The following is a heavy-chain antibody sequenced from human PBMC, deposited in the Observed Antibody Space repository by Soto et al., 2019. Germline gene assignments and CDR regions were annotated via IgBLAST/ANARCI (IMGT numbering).Heavy chain of an antibody. D-gene: IGHD2-2*02. CDR2: ISSRSDI. J-gene: IGHJ6*02. V-gene: IGHV3-21*01. CDR3: AREYTAWPLAYGLDV. Sequence: ESLRLSCVGSGFTFSTYSINWVRQAPGKGLEWVSSISSRSDIYYADSVKGRFTISRDNAKNSVSLQMNSLRAEDTAVYYCAREYTAWPLAYGLDVWGQGTTVTGLL. CDR1: GFTFSTYS.